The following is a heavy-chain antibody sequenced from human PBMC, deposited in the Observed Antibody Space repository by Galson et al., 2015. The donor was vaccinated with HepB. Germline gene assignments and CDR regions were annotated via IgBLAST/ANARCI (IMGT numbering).Heavy chain of an antibody. Sequence: SLRLSCAASGFTFSSYEMNWVRQAPGKGLEWVSYISSSGSTIYYADSVKGRFTISRDNAKNSLYLQMNSLRAEDTAVYYCARVRRNYDILTGYSQGGGAFDIWGQGTMVTASS. CDR2: ISSSGSTI. V-gene: IGHV3-48*03. J-gene: IGHJ3*02. CDR3: ARVRRNYDILTGYSQGGGAFDI. D-gene: IGHD3-9*01. CDR1: GFTFSSYE.